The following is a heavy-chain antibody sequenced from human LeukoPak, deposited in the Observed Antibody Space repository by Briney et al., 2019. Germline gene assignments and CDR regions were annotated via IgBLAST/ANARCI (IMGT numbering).Heavy chain of an antibody. V-gene: IGHV3-21*01. CDR3: ARDAPMITFDIYGMDV. CDR1: GFTFSSYS. D-gene: IGHD3-16*01. Sequence: GGSLRLSCAASGFTFSSYSMNWVRQAPGKGLEWVSSISSSSSYIYYADSVKGRFTTSRDNAKNSLYLQMNSLRAEDTAVYYCARDAPMITFDIYGMDVWGQGTTVTVSS. CDR2: ISSSSSYI. J-gene: IGHJ6*02.